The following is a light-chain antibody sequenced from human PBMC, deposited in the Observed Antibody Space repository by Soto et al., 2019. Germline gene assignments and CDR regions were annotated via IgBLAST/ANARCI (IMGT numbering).Light chain of an antibody. J-gene: IGKJ2*01. V-gene: IGKV2-24*01. CDR3: MQDTQFPYEYT. CDR1: QSLVHSNGNTY. CDR2: KIS. Sequence: DIVMTQTPLSSPVTLGQPASISCRSSQSLVHSNGNTYLSWLQQRPGQPPSLLTYKISNRFSGVPDRFSGSGAGSDFTPKISRVEADDVGVYYYMQDTQFPYEYTFGQGTKLEIK.